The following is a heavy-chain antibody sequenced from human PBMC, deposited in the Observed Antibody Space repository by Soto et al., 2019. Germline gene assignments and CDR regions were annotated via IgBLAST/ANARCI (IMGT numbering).Heavy chain of an antibody. CDR2: IIPIFGTA. J-gene: IGHJ5*02. CDR1: GGTFSSYA. V-gene: IGHV1-69*12. CDR3: ARQGGGTGIAGRFDP. Sequence: QVQLVQSGAEVKKPGSSVKVSCKASGGTFSSYAISWVRQAPGQGLEWMGGIIPIFGTANYAQKFQGRVRITGDQATSTAYVEGSSLRSADTGVYYCARQGGGTGIAGRFDPWGQGTLVTVSS. D-gene: IGHD3-16*01.